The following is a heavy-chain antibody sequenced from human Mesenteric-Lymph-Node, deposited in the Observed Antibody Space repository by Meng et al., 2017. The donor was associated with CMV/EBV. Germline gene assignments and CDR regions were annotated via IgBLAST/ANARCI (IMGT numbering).Heavy chain of an antibody. V-gene: IGHV4-39*01. CDR3: ARQGSGPTQWTFDV. CDR1: GGSISTSSYY. D-gene: IGHD2-15*01. CDR2: ILYSGTT. Sequence: SETLSLTCTVSGGSISTSSYYWGWIRQPPGKELEWMGSILYSGTTYYKPSLKSRVTISVDTSKNKFSLKLSSVTAADTAVYYSARQGSGPTQWTFDVWGQGTMVTVSS. J-gene: IGHJ3*01.